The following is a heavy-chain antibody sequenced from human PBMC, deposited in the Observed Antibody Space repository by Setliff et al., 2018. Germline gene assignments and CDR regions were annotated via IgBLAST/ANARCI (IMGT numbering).Heavy chain of an antibody. CDR2: LYAGGST. V-gene: IGHV4-61*02. CDR1: GGSISSGLYY. CDR3: ARGWVLGAFDI. D-gene: IGHD2-8*01. J-gene: IGHJ3*02. Sequence: SETLSLTCNVSGGSISSGLYYGSWIRQPAGRGLEWIGRLYAGGSTNYNPSHKSRATISGDTSNDRLSLRLASVTAADTAVYYCARGWVLGAFDIWGKGTMVTVSS.